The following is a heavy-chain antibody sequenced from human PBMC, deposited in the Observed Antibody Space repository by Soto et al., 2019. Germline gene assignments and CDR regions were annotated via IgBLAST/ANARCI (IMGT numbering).Heavy chain of an antibody. J-gene: IGHJ4*02. CDR1: GASISGYY. CDR2: IYATGTT. D-gene: IGHD3-22*01. Sequence: SETLSLTCTVSGASISGYYWSWIRKSAGKGLEWIGRIYATGTTDYNPSLKSRVMMSVDTSKNQFSLKLSSVTAADTTVYYCARDSPYYDSSGYYFDYWGQGTLVTVSS. CDR3: ARDSPYYDSSGYYFDY. V-gene: IGHV4-4*07.